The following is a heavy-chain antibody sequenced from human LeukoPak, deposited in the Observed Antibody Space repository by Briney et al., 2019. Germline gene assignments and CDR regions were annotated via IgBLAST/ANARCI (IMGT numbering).Heavy chain of an antibody. CDR3: ARSGTIAVAGTRYYYYYYMDV. V-gene: IGHV4-61*02. D-gene: IGHD6-19*01. CDR2: IYTSGST. J-gene: IGHJ6*03. Sequence: SETLSLTCTVSGGSISSGSYYWSWIRQPAGKGLEWIGRIYTSGSTNYNPSLKSRVTISVDTSKNQFSLKLSSVTAADTAVYYCARSGTIAVAGTRYYYYYYMDVWGKGTTVTISS. CDR1: GGSISSGSYY.